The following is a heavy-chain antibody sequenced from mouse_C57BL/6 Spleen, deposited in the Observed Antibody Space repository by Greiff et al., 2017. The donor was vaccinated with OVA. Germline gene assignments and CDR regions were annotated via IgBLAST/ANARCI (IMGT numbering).Heavy chain of an antibody. D-gene: IGHD1-1*01. J-gene: IGHJ2*01. CDR3: ARYPIYYYGSGYSFDY. CDR1: GYTFTSYW. CDR2: IDPSDSET. Sequence: QVQLQQSGAELVRPGSSVKLSCKASGYTFTSYWMHWVKQRPIQGLEWIGNIDPSDSETHYNQKFKDKATLTVDKSSSTAYMQLSSLTSEDSAVYYCARYPIYYYGSGYSFDYWGQGTTLTVSS. V-gene: IGHV1-52*01.